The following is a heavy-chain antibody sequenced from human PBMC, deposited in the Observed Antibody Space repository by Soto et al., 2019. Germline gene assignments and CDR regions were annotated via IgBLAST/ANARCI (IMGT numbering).Heavy chain of an antibody. D-gene: IGHD5-12*01. CDR3: ARIPKMATMYYYSYGMDV. CDR1: GFSPSTSGMC. CDR2: IDWDDDK. J-gene: IGHJ6*02. V-gene: IGHV2-70*01. Sequence: SGPTLVNPTQTLTLTCTFSGFSPSTSGMCVSWIRQPPGKALEWLALIDWDDDKYYSTSLKTRLTISKDTSKNQVVLTMTNMDPVDTATYYCARIPKMATMYYYSYGMDVWGQGTTVTVSS.